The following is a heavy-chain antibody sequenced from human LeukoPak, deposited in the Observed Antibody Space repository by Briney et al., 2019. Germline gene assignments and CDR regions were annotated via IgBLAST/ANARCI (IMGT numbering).Heavy chain of an antibody. J-gene: IGHJ4*02. Sequence: GESLKISCKGSGYSFTSYWIGWVRQMPGKGLEWMGVIFLGDSKTRYSPSFQGQVTISADTSNRTTYLQWSSLKASDTAVYYCARGTAGIFGVATPFDYWGQGTLVTVSS. CDR2: IFLGDSKT. V-gene: IGHV5-51*01. D-gene: IGHD3-3*01. CDR1: GYSFTSYW. CDR3: ARGTAGIFGVATPFDY.